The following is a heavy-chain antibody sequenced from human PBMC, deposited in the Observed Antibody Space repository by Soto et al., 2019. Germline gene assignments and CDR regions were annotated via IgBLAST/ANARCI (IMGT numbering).Heavy chain of an antibody. CDR2: ISAGGGTT. Sequence: GGSLRLSCAASGLTFSSYAMSWVRQAPGKGLEWVSAISAGGGTTYYTDSVKGRLTISRDNSKNTLYLQMNSLRAEDTAVYYCAKGISGTSKFDYWGPGTQVTVSS. CDR1: GLTFSSYA. CDR3: AKGISGTSKFDY. V-gene: IGHV3-23*01. D-gene: IGHD2-2*01. J-gene: IGHJ4*02.